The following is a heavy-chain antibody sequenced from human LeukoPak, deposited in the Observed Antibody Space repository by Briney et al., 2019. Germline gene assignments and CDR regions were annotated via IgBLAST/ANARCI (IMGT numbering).Heavy chain of an antibody. CDR2: ISGSGGNT. D-gene: IGHD3-22*01. Sequence: GGSLRLSCAASGFXFSSYAMSWVRQAPGKGPEWVSAISGSGGNTYYADSVKGRFTISRDNSKNTLYLQMTSLRAEDTAVYYCARADYYDSSGYNDYWGQGTLVTVSS. J-gene: IGHJ4*02. CDR1: GFXFSSYA. V-gene: IGHV3-23*01. CDR3: ARADYYDSSGYNDY.